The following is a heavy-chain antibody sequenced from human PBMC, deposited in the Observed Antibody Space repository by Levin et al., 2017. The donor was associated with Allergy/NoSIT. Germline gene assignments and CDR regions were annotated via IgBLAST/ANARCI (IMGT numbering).Heavy chain of an antibody. CDR3: VRESIVAAGTFDN. V-gene: IGHV4-59*01. J-gene: IGHJ4*02. Sequence: SETLSLTCTVSDDSIRNFYWTWVRQPPGKGLEWIGYIYFTGSTNYNPSLKSRVTISVDTSKNQFSLKLTSVTAADTAVYYCVRESIVAAGTFDNWGQGTLVTVSS. D-gene: IGHD6-13*01. CDR2: IYFTGST. CDR1: DDSIRNFY.